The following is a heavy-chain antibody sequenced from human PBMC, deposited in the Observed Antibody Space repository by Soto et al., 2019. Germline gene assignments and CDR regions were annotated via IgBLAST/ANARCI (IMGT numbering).Heavy chain of an antibody. V-gene: IGHV3-74*01. CDR2: INSDGSST. J-gene: IGHJ5*02. Sequence: PGGSLRLSCADSGFTFSSYWMHWVRQAPGKGLVWVSRINSDGSSTSYADSVKGRFTTSRDNSKNTLYLQMSSLRAEDTAVYYCGGISVGSWGQGTLVTVSS. CDR3: GGISVGS. D-gene: IGHD6-19*01. CDR1: GFTFSSYW.